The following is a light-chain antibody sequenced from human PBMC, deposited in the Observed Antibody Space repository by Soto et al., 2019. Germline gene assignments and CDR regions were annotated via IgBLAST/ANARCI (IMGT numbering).Light chain of an antibody. CDR1: QSVTSNY. Sequence: DIVLTQSPGTLSLSPGEKATLSCRASQSVTSNYLAWYQQKPGQAPRLLINGASSRATGIPDRFSGSGSGTDFTLTTSRLEPEDFAVYYCQQYKEWPTTFGQGTKVDIK. CDR2: GAS. J-gene: IGKJ1*01. V-gene: IGKV3-20*01. CDR3: QQYKEWPTT.